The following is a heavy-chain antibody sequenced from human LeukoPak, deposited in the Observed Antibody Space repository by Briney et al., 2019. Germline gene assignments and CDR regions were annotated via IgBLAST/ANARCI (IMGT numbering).Heavy chain of an antibody. Sequence: GGSLRLSCAASGFTFSSYGMHWVRQAPGKGLEWVAVISYDGSNKYYADSVKGRFTISRDNSKNTLYLQMNSLRAEDTAVYYCAKGAYCGGDCSWSAFDIWGQGTMVTVSS. V-gene: IGHV3-30*18. CDR3: AKGAYCGGDCSWSAFDI. CDR2: ISYDGSNK. J-gene: IGHJ3*02. D-gene: IGHD2-21*02. CDR1: GFTFSSYG.